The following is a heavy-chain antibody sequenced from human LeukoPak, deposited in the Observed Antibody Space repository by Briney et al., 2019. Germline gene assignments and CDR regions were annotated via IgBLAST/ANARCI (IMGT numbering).Heavy chain of an antibody. CDR2: ISSSSSYI. D-gene: IGHD3-10*01. CDR1: GFTFSSYS. Sequence: PGGSLRLSCAASGFTFSSYSMNWVRQAPGKGLEWVSSISSSSSYIYYADSVKGRFTISRDNAKNSLYLQMNSLRAEDTAVYYCARDLSMTGEGYFDLRGRGTLVSVSS. V-gene: IGHV3-21*01. CDR3: ARDLSMTGEGYFDL. J-gene: IGHJ2*01.